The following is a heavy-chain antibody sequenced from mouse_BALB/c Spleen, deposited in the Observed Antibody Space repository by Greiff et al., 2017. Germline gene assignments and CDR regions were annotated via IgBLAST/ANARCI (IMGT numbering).Heavy chain of an antibody. V-gene: IGHV5-9-4*01. J-gene: IGHJ4*01. CDR3: ANGDAMDY. Sequence: EVMLVESGGGLVKPGGSLKLSCAASGFTFSSYPMSWVRQSPEKRLEWVAEISSGGSYTYYPDTVTGRFTISRDNAKNTLYLEMSSLRSEDTAMYYCANGDAMDYWGQGTSVTVSS. CDR2: ISSGGSYT. CDR1: GFTFSSYP.